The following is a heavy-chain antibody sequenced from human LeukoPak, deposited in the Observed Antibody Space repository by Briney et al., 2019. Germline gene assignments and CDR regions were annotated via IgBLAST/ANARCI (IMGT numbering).Heavy chain of an antibody. J-gene: IGHJ4*02. V-gene: IGHV3-21*01. CDR3: APICSSGNCFQTRFDY. CDR1: GFPLSSYS. CDR2: ISSSGASI. D-gene: IGHD3-22*01. Sequence: PGGSLEPSCAAPGFPLSSYSMNWGRPAPGKGRGGGSFISSSGASIYYADSVKGRFTVSRDNAKNSLYLQMNSLGVEDTAMYYCAPICSSGNCFQTRFDYWGQGTLVTVSS.